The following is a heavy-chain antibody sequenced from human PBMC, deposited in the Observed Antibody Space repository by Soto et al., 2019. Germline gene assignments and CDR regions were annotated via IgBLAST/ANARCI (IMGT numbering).Heavy chain of an antibody. Sequence: QVQLQESGPGLVKPSETLSLTCTVSGGSINSYYWSWIRQPPGKGLEWIGSLSYSGNFYYNPSLKSRISISVDTSKNQSSLTLTSVAAADTAVYYCARQSCSGGGCYSGPQDGYFSLGGRGTLVTVSS. CDR3: ARQSCSGGGCYSGPQDGYFSL. J-gene: IGHJ2*01. CDR2: LSYSGNF. V-gene: IGHV4-59*01. CDR1: GGSINSYY. D-gene: IGHD2-15*01.